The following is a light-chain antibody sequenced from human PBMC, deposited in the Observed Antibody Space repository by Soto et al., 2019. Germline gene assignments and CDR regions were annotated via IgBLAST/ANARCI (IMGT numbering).Light chain of an antibody. J-gene: IGKJ1*01. CDR2: DAS. Sequence: IVMKQSPATLSVSTGERAHLSCRASQSVSSNLAWYQQKPGQAPRLLIYDASNRATGIPARFSGSGSGTDFTLTISSLEPEDFAVYYCQQRSNWPWTFGQGTKVDIK. CDR1: QSVSSN. V-gene: IGKV3-11*01. CDR3: QQRSNWPWT.